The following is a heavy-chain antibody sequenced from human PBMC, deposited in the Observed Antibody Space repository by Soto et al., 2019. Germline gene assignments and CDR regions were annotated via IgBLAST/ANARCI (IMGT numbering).Heavy chain of an antibody. CDR2: IMPIFGIT. Sequence: QVQLVQSGADVKKPGSSVKVSCKASGGTFSSYAISWVRQAPGQGLEWMGGIMPIFGITNYAQKFQGRVTITADESTSTAYMELSSLRSEDTAVYYCAREAWGVGTTTSDYWGQGTLVTVSS. V-gene: IGHV1-69*12. CDR1: GGTFSSYA. CDR3: AREAWGVGTTTSDY. J-gene: IGHJ4*02. D-gene: IGHD1-26*01.